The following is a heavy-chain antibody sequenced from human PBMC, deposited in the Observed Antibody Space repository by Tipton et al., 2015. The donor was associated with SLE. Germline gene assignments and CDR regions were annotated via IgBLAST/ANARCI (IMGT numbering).Heavy chain of an antibody. J-gene: IGHJ3*02. CDR3: AKGLSPRDAFDI. Sequence: LSCAASGFTFRSYWMSWVRQAPGKGLEWVANINEDGDEKKYVDSVKGRFTISRDNAKNSLYLQMNSLRAEDTAVYYCAKGLSPRDAFDIWGQGAMVTVSS. CDR2: INEDGDEK. CDR1: GFTFRSYW. V-gene: IGHV3-7*01.